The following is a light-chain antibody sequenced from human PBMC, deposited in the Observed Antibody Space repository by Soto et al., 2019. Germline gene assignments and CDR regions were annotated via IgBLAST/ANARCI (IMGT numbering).Light chain of an antibody. V-gene: IGLV2-14*01. CDR1: SSDVGGYNY. Sequence: QSVLTQPASVSGSPGQSIAISCTGTSSDVGGYNYVSWYQQHPGTAPKLMVYDVSNRPSGVSNRFSGSKSGNTASLTISGLQAEDEADYYRSSYTSSSTYVFGTGTKVTVL. J-gene: IGLJ1*01. CDR2: DVS. CDR3: SSYTSSSTYV.